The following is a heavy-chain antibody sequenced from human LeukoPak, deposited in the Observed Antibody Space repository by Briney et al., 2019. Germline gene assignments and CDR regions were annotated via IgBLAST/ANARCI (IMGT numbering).Heavy chain of an antibody. CDR2: INNNGRST. CDR3: AKVVGGAGPHFLAL. Sequence: PGGSLRLSCAASGFTFSSYAMSWVRQAPGKGLEWVSAINNNGRSTYYADSVKGRFTISRDNSKNTPHLQMNSLRAEDPALYYCAKVVGGAGPHFLALWGQGTLVPV. V-gene: IGHV3-23*01. D-gene: IGHD1-26*01. J-gene: IGHJ4*02. CDR1: GFTFSSYA.